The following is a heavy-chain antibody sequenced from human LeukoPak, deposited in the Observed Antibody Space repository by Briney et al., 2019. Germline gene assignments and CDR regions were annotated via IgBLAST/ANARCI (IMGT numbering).Heavy chain of an antibody. CDR3: GRGVQSFDP. J-gene: IGHJ5*02. CDR1: GYSFTSYH. Sequence: GASVKVSCKASGYSFTSYHMHWVRQAPGQGLEWLGYIRPMTGDTNYAQKFQDRVTFSMDTSTATAYMELRSLRSDDTAFYYCGRGVQSFDPWGQGTLVTVSS. V-gene: IGHV1-2*02. CDR2: IRPMTGDT.